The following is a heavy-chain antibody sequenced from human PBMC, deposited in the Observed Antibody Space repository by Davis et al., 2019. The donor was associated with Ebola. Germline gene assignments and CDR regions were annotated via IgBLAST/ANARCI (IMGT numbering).Heavy chain of an antibody. V-gene: IGHV3-23*01. CDR2: ISGSGGST. D-gene: IGHD1-26*01. CDR3: AKTRSYDAFDI. CDR1: GFTFSNAW. J-gene: IGHJ3*02. Sequence: GESLKISCAASGFTFSNAWMSWVRQAPGKGLEWVSAISGSGGSTYYADSVKGRFTISRDNSKNTLYLQMNSLRAEDTAVYYCAKTRSYDAFDIWGQGTMVTVSS.